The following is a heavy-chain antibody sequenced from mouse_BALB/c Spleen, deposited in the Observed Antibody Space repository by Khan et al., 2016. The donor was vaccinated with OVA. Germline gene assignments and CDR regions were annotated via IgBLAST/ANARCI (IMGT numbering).Heavy chain of an antibody. D-gene: IGHD2-14*01. V-gene: IGHV9-4*02. CDR1: GYTFTTAG. CDR3: ARGRAAYYRNDGGAMDY. J-gene: IGHJ4*01. CDR2: INTHSGVP. Sequence: QVQLKQSGPELKKPGETVRISCKASGYTFTTAGIQWVQKMPGKGLKWIGWINTHSGVPKYAEDFKGRFAFSLETSASTAYLQITNLKNEDTATYCCARGRAAYYRNDGGAMDYWGQGTSVTVSS.